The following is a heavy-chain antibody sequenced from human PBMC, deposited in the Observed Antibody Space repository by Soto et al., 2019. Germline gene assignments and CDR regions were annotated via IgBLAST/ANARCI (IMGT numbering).Heavy chain of an antibody. CDR1: GFTFSSYS. Sequence: EVQLVESGGGLVQPGGSLTLSCAASGFTFSSYSMKWVRQPPGKGLEWVSYISSSSSTIYYADSVKGRFTISRDTGKNPLYLQMNSLRAEDTAVYYCAREAGLLNWFAPWGQGTLVTVSS. V-gene: IGHV3-48*01. CDR2: ISSSSSTI. D-gene: IGHD1-26*01. CDR3: AREAGLLNWFAP. J-gene: IGHJ5*02.